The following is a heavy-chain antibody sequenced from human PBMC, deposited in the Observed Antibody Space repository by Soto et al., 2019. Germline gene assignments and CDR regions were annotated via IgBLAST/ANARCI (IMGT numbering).Heavy chain of an antibody. CDR3: AKDQGVTIFGVVTNFDY. J-gene: IGHJ4*02. Sequence: GGSLRLSCAASGFTFSSYAMSWVRQAPGKGLEWVSAISGSGGSTYYADSVKGRFTISRDNSKNTLYLQMNSLRAEDTAVYYCAKDQGVTIFGVVTNFDYWGQGTLVTVSS. CDR2: ISGSGGST. CDR1: GFTFSSYA. V-gene: IGHV3-23*01. D-gene: IGHD3-3*01.